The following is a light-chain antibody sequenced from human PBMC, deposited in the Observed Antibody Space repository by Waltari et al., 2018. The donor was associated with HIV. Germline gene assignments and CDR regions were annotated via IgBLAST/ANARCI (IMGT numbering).Light chain of an antibody. CDR2: TVS. Sequence: DVVMTQSPLSLPVTLGQPASISCRSSQSLVYSDGNTYLNWFHQRPGQSPRRLISTVSNRDAGVPDRFRGSGSGNDFTLIISRVEAEDVGVYYCMQGTHRPPTFGQGTRLEIK. CDR3: MQGTHRPPT. V-gene: IGKV2-30*01. CDR1: QSLVYSDGNTY. J-gene: IGKJ5*01.